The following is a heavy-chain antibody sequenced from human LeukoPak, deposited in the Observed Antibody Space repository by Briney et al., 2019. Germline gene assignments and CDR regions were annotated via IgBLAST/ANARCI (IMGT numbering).Heavy chain of an antibody. V-gene: IGHV4-59*01. Sequence: SSETLSLTCTVSGGSISSYYWSWIRQPPGKGPEWIGYIYYSGSTNYNPSLKSRVTISVDTSKNQFSLKLSSVTAADTAVYYCARDAEVSFFGNGYYMDVWGKGTTVTVSS. CDR2: IYYSGST. D-gene: IGHD2-8*01. CDR1: GGSISSYY. J-gene: IGHJ6*03. CDR3: ARDAEVSFFGNGYYMDV.